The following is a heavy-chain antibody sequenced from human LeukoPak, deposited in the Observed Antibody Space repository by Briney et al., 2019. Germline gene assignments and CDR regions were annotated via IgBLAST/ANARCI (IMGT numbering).Heavy chain of an antibody. CDR3: ALGSGYGDY. CDR1: GYSFTNYA. J-gene: IGHJ4*02. Sequence: ASVKVSCKASGYSFTNYAFHWVRQAPGQSLEWMSWIHTGNGFTRYSQKFQGRVTITRDTSASTAYMELSSLRSEDTAVYYCALGSGYGDYWGQGTLVTVSS. D-gene: IGHD3-22*01. V-gene: IGHV1-3*04. CDR2: IHTGNGFT.